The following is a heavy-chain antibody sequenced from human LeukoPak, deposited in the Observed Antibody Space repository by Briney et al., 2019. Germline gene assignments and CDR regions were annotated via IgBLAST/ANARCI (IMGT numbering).Heavy chain of an antibody. V-gene: IGHV1-69*01. CDR3: ARDYDFWSGYYSPTRGYFGY. Sequence: GASVKVSCKASGGTFSSYAISWVRQAPGQGLEWMGGIIPIFGTANYAQKFRGRVTITADESTSTAYMELSGLRSEDTAVYYCARDYDFWSGYYSPTRGYFGYWGQGTLVTVSS. J-gene: IGHJ4*02. CDR1: GGTFSSYA. CDR2: IIPIFGTA. D-gene: IGHD3-3*01.